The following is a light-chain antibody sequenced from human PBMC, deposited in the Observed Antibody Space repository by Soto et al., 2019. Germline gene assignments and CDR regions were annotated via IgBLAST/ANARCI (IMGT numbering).Light chain of an antibody. CDR3: QQYGSSPPIT. CDR1: QSVSSKN. CDR2: GAS. V-gene: IGKV3-20*01. Sequence: EIVLTQSPGTLPLSPGERATLSCMASQSVSSKNLAWYQQKLGRAPRLITSGASRRATGIPDRFSGSGSGTDFTLTISRLEPEDFAVYYCQQYGSSPPITCGQGTRLEIK. J-gene: IGKJ5*01.